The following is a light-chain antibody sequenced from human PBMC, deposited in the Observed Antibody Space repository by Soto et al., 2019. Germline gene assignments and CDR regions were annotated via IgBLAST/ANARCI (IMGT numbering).Light chain of an antibody. Sequence: AIQMTQSPSSLSASVGDRVTITCRASQGIRNDLGWYQQKPGKARKLLIYATSSLQSGVPSRFSGSGSGTDFTLTISSLQPEDFATYYCLQDYNYPRTFGQGTKVEIK. V-gene: IGKV1-6*01. CDR2: ATS. J-gene: IGKJ1*01. CDR1: QGIRND. CDR3: LQDYNYPRT.